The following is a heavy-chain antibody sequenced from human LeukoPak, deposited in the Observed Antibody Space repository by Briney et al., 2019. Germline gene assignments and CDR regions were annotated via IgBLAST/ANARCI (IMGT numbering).Heavy chain of an antibody. CDR1: GGTFSSYA. CDR2: IIPILGIA. Sequence: SVKVSCKASGGTFSSYAISWVRQAPGQRLEWMGRIIPILGIANYAQKFQGRVTITADKSTSTAYMELSSLRSEDTAVYYCARGGSSSWYFDYWGQGTLVTVSS. CDR3: ARGGSSSWYFDY. D-gene: IGHD6-13*01. J-gene: IGHJ4*02. V-gene: IGHV1-69*04.